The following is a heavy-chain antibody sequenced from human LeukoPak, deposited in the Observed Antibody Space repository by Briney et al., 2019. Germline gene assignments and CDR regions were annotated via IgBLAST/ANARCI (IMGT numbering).Heavy chain of an antibody. Sequence: GGSLRLSCAASGFTFSSYWMHWVRHAPGKGLVWVSRINSDGSSTSYADSVKGRFSISRDNAKNSLYLQMNSLRAEDTAVYYCARDRYGYFAPDYWGQGTLVTVSS. J-gene: IGHJ4*02. V-gene: IGHV3-74*01. CDR2: INSDGSST. CDR1: GFTFSSYW. CDR3: ARDRYGYFAPDY. D-gene: IGHD5-18*01.